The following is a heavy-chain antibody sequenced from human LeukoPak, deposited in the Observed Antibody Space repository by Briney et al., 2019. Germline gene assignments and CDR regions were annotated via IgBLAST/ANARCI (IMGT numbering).Heavy chain of an antibody. J-gene: IGHJ3*02. D-gene: IGHD3-10*01. V-gene: IGHV3-21*06. CDR3: ARGRSITLLRGVAMSDGFDI. CDR1: GFTFSNYG. CDR2: TDTSGRYV. Sequence: GGSLRLSCAASGFTFSNYGMNWVRQAPGKGLEWVSFTDTSGRYVYYGDSVKGRFTITRDNAKNLLFLQMNGLRAEDTALYYCARGRSITLLRGVAMSDGFDIWGQGAMVAVSS.